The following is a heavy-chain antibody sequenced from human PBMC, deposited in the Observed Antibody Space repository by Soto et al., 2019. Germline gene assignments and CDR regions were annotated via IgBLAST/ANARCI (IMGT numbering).Heavy chain of an antibody. CDR3: TTNVYFDP. V-gene: IGHV3-15*07. Sequence: GGSLRLACATSGFPFSKVWMNWVRQAPGKGLEWVGHIKTTTEGATTDFAAPVKGRFTISRDDSKNMLYLQLSSVTAEDTAVYYCTTNVYFDPWGQRTLVTVSS. CDR2: IKTTTEGATT. J-gene: IGHJ5*02. CDR1: GFPFSKVW. D-gene: IGHD3-10*02.